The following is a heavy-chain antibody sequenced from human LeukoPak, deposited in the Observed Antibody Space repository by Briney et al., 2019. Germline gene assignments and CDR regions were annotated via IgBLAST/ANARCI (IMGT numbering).Heavy chain of an antibody. CDR3: RGVDTAIPDAFEI. D-gene: IGHD5-18*01. CDR2: ISNRGATI. CDR1: GFTFSSYE. Sequence: GGSLRLSCAASGFTFSSYEMNWVRQAPGKGLEWVSYISNRGATIYYADSVKGRFTISRDNSKNTLYLQMNSLRAEDTAVYYCRGVDTAIPDAFEIWGQGTMVTVSS. J-gene: IGHJ3*02. V-gene: IGHV3-48*03.